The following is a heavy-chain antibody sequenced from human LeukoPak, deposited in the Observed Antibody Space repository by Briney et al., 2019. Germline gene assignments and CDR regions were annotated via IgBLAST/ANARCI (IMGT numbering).Heavy chain of an antibody. J-gene: IGHJ5*02. CDR1: GFTFSSYA. Sequence: QTGGSLRLSCAASGFTFSSYAMSWVRQAPGKGLEWVSSISGSGGSTHYADSVKGRFTISRDNSKNTLYLQMSSLRAEDTAVYYCAKDPVAATGTGKINWFDPWGQGTLVTVSS. V-gene: IGHV3-23*01. CDR2: ISGSGGST. CDR3: AKDPVAATGTGKINWFDP. D-gene: IGHD6-13*01.